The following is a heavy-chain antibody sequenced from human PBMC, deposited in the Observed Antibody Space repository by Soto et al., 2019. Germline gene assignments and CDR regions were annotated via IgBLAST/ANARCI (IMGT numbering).Heavy chain of an antibody. Sequence: QPGGSLRLSCAASGFTFDDYTMHWVRQAPGKGLEWVSLISWDGGSTYYADSVKGRFTISRDNSKNSLYLQMNSLRTEDTALYYCAKDANYYDSSGYVYYFDYWGQGTLVTVSS. V-gene: IGHV3-43*01. CDR2: ISWDGGST. J-gene: IGHJ4*02. D-gene: IGHD3-22*01. CDR1: GFTFDDYT. CDR3: AKDANYYDSSGYVYYFDY.